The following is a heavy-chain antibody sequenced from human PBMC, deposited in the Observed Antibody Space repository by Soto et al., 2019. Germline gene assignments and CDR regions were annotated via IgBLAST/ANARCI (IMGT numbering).Heavy chain of an antibody. J-gene: IGHJ4*02. CDR1: GGTFSSYT. Sequence: SVKVSCKASGGTFSSYTMSWVRQAPGQGLEWMGRIIPILGIANYAQKFQGRVTITADKSTSTAYMELSSLRSEDTAVYYCASGGGDIVVVPAAMGYWGQGTLVTVSS. V-gene: IGHV1-69*02. CDR2: IIPILGIA. D-gene: IGHD2-2*01. CDR3: ASGGGDIVVVPAAMGY.